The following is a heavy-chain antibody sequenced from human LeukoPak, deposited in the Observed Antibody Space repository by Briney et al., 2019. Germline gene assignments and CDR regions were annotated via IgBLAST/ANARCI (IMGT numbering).Heavy chain of an antibody. CDR1: GFTFSSYA. J-gene: IGHJ4*02. Sequence: GGSLRLSCAASGFTFSSYAMNWVRQAPGKGLEWISSISGSGDNTYYADSVKGRFTISRDNSKNTLYLQMNSLRAEDTAVYYCARDCTGYDTAIDYWGQGALVTVSS. CDR2: ISGSGDNT. CDR3: ARDCTGYDTAIDY. V-gene: IGHV3-23*01. D-gene: IGHD5-12*01.